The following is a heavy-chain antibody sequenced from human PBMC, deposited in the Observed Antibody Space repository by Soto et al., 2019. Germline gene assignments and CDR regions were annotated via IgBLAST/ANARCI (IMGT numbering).Heavy chain of an antibody. Sequence: KPSETLSLTCAVSGGSISSSNWWSWVRQPPGKGLEWIGEIYHSGSTNYNPSLKSRVTISVDKSKNQFSLKLSSVTAADTAVYYCARVFRGRDYYYYYGMDVWGQGTTVTVSS. D-gene: IGHD3-10*01. V-gene: IGHV4-4*02. CDR2: IYHSGST. CDR1: GGSISSSNW. CDR3: ARVFRGRDYYYYYGMDV. J-gene: IGHJ6*02.